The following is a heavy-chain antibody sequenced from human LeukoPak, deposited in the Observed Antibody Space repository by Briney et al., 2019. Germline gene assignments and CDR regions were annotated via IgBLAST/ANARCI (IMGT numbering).Heavy chain of an antibody. CDR1: GFTFSSYA. Sequence: GGSLRLSCAASGFTFSSYAMSWVRQAPGKGLEWVAVIWYDGSNKYYADSVKGRFTISRDNSKNTLYLQMNSLRAEDTAVYYCARALLDDYGDYNFDYWGQGTLVTVSS. J-gene: IGHJ4*02. CDR2: IWYDGSNK. CDR3: ARALLDDYGDYNFDY. V-gene: IGHV3-33*08. D-gene: IGHD4-17*01.